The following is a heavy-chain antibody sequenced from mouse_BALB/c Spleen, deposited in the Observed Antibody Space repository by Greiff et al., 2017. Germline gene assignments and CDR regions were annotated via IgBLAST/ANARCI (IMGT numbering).Heavy chain of an antibody. CDR3: ARSGSTRDYAMDY. V-gene: IGHV1S81*02. CDR1: GYTFTSYW. CDR2: INPSNGRT. J-gene: IGHJ4*01. D-gene: IGHD2-1*01. Sequence: QVQLQQPGAELVKPGASVKLSCKASGYTFTSYWMHWVKQRPGQGLEWIGEINPSNGRTNYNEKFKSKATLTVDKSSSTAYMQLSSLTSEDSAVYYCARSGSTRDYAMDYWGQGTSVTVSS.